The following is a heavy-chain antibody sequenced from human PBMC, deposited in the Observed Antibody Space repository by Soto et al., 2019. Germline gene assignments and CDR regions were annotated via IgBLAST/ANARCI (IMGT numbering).Heavy chain of an antibody. CDR3: ARQGGYCSSTNCYGYYAMDV. D-gene: IGHD2-2*01. CDR2: FHYSENT. Sequence: QLQLQESGPGLVKPSETLSLTCTVSGGSISSGPYSWGWIRQPPGEGLEWIATFHYSENTHYSPYLENRVTISVDTTKNQVSLKVTSVTAAGTALYYCARQGGYCSSTNCYGYYAMDVWGQGTTVTVSS. V-gene: IGHV4-39*01. CDR1: GGSISSGPYS. J-gene: IGHJ6*02.